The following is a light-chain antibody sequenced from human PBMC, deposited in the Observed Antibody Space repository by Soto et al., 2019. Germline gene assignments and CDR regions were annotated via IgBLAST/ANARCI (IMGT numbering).Light chain of an antibody. CDR3: HHYDRSPIFT. Sequence: EIVLTQSPGTLSLSPGERATLSCRASQSVSDNHLAWYHQKPGQPPRLLIYGSSNWATGIPDRFSGHGSGTDFTLTISRLEPEDFAKYYCHHYDRSPIFTFGPGTKVDI. V-gene: IGKV3-20*01. CDR1: QSVSDNH. CDR2: GSS. J-gene: IGKJ3*01.